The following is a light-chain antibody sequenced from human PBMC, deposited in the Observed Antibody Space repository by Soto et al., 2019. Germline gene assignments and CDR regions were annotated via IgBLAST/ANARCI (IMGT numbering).Light chain of an antibody. J-gene: IGKJ4*02. CDR1: KNIDIW. Sequence: SLFTLSATANDGVTITCRFSKNIDIWLSWYQQKPGKAPKLLIYDASNLKSGVPSRFSGSGSGTEFTLTISSLQPDDFATYYCQQYSTFTPSTFGEGGIVDIK. CDR2: DAS. CDR3: QQYSTFTPST. V-gene: IGKV1-5*01.